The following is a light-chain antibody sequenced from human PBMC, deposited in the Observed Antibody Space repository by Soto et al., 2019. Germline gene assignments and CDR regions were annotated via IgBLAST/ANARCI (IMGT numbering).Light chain of an antibody. CDR3: MQPLGNFRT. CDR1: ARLLHKNGYNY. V-gene: IGKV2-28*01. CDR2: LGS. Sequence: DIVMTQSPLSLPVTPGEPASISCMSSARLLHKNGYNYLDWYMQKPGQSPQLLIYLGSNRASGVPDRFSGSGSVTNFTLKISRVEADDVGVYYCMQPLGNFRTFGQGTKVEIK. J-gene: IGKJ1*01.